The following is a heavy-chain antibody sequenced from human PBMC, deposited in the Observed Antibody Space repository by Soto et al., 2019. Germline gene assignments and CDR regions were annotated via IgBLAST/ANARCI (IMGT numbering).Heavy chain of an antibody. V-gene: IGHV5-51*01. J-gene: IGHJ4*02. CDR1: GYSFTSYW. CDR2: IYPGDSDT. CDR3: ARWYSSGLYYLDY. Sequence: PGESLKISCKGSGYSFTSYWIAWVRQMPGKGLECMGIIYPGDSDTRYSPSFQGQVTISADKSTSTAYLQWSSLKASDTAMYYCARWYSSGLYYLDYWGQGTLVTVSS. D-gene: IGHD6-19*01.